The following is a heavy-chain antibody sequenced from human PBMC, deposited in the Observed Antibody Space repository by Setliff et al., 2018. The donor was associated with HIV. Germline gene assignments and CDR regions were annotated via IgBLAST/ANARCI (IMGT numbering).Heavy chain of an antibody. V-gene: IGHV3-53*01. CDR1: GFTVSSNY. CDR2: IYRGGST. CDR3: ARVAAYGYLSHYFDY. J-gene: IGHJ4*02. Sequence: GGSLRLSCAASGFTVSSNYMSWVRQAPGKGLEWVSLIYRGGSTYYADSVKGRFTISRENSKNSLYLQMNSLRAEDTAVFYCARVAAYGYLSHYFDYWGQGTLVTVSS. D-gene: IGHD5-18*01.